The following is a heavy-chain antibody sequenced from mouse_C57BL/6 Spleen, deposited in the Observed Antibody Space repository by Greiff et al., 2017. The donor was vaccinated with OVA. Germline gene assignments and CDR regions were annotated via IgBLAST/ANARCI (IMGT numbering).Heavy chain of an antibody. D-gene: IGHD2-1*01. Sequence: QVQLKESGPELVKPGASVKISCKASGYAFSSSWMNWVKQRPGKGLEWIGRIYPGDGDTNYNGKFKGKATLTADKSSSTAYMQLSSLTSEDSAVYFCARCPYGNYDDYYAMDYWGQGTSVTVSS. CDR1: GYAFSSSW. CDR3: ARCPYGNYDDYYAMDY. J-gene: IGHJ4*01. CDR2: IYPGDGDT. V-gene: IGHV1-82*01.